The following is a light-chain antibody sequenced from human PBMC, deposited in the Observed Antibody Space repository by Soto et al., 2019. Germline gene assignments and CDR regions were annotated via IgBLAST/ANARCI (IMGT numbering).Light chain of an antibody. CDR1: QSVSNN. CDR3: QQYINLWT. V-gene: IGKV3D-15*01. J-gene: IGKJ1*01. CDR2: DAS. Sequence: EIVLTQSPGTVSLSTGERATLSCRASQSVSNNYLAWYQQKPGQAPRLLIYDASNRATGIPARFSGSGSGTEFTLTISSLQSEDFAVYYCQQYINLWTFGQGTKVDIK.